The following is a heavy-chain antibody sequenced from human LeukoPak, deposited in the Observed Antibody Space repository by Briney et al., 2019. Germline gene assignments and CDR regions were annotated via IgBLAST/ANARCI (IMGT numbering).Heavy chain of an antibody. Sequence: PSETLSLTCTVSGGSISSSSYYWGWIRQPPGKGLEWIGSIYYSGSTYYNPSLKSRVTISVDTSKNQFSLKLSSVTAADTAVYYCARDPGATVTWERNWFDPWGQGTLVTVSS. CDR2: IYYSGST. D-gene: IGHD4-17*01. CDR1: GGSISSSSYY. J-gene: IGHJ5*02. CDR3: ARDPGATVTWERNWFDP. V-gene: IGHV4-39*07.